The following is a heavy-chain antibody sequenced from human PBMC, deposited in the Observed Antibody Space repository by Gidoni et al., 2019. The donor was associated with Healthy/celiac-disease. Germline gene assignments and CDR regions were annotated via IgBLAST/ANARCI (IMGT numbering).Heavy chain of an antibody. V-gene: IGHV3-23*01. CDR2: ISGSGGST. CDR1: GFTFSSYA. J-gene: IGHJ6*02. D-gene: IGHD6-13*01. CDR3: AKEGDSSWYVGYGMDV. Sequence: EVQLLESGGGLVQPGGSLRLSCAASGFTFSSYAMSWVRQAPGKGLEWVSAISGSGGSTYYADSVKGRFTISRDNSKNTLYLQMNSRRAEDTAVYYCAKEGDSSWYVGYGMDVWGQGTTVTVSS.